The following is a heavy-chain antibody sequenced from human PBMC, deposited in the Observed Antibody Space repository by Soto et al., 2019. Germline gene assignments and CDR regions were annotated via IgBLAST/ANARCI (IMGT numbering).Heavy chain of an antibody. Sequence: NLSLTCSVSGDSIIRSDSYWGLIRKPPEKDLEWIGYINSSGRTYYKPSLKSRVSISLDMSKNQFSLRLTSVTAADTSVYFCARFSTLGKDYGVDVWGQGTKVTSP. CDR1: GDSIIRSDSY. CDR3: ARFSTLGKDYGVDV. D-gene: IGHD2-2*01. V-gene: IGHV4-30-4*01. J-gene: IGHJ6*02. CDR2: INSSGRT.